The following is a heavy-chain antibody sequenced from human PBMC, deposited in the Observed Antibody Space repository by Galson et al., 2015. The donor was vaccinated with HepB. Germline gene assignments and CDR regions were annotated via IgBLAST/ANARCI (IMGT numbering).Heavy chain of an antibody. CDR1: GFIISNYA. Sequence: SLRLSCAGSGFIISNYAMHWVRQAPGKGLEYVSAIDGNGRSTYYADSVKGRFIISRDNSKNTLYLRMSSVRTEDTAVYYCVGRDSSGLWGQGALVTVSS. V-gene: IGHV3-64D*06. CDR3: VGRDSSGL. J-gene: IGHJ4*02. D-gene: IGHD3-22*01. CDR2: IDGNGRST.